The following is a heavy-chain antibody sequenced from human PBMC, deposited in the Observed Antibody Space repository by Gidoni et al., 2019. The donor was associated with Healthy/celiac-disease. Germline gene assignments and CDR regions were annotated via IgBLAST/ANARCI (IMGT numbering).Heavy chain of an antibody. V-gene: IGHV2-70*01. Sequence: QVTLRESGPALVKPTQTLTLTCTFSGFSLSTSGMCVSWIRQPPGKALEWLALIDWDDDKYYSTSLKTRLTISKDTSKNQVVLTMTNMDPVDTATYYCARISSGSYPYYYYGMDVWGQGTTVTVSS. D-gene: IGHD1-26*01. J-gene: IGHJ6*02. CDR1: GFSLSTSGMC. CDR2: IDWDDDK. CDR3: ARISSGSYPYYYYGMDV.